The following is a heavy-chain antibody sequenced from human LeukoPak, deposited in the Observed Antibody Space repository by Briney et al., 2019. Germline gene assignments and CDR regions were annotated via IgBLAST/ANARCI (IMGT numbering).Heavy chain of an antibody. D-gene: IGHD3-22*01. CDR1: GFTFSSYS. J-gene: IGHJ6*03. V-gene: IGHV3-21*01. Sequence: GGSLRLSCAASGFTFSSYSMNWVRQAPGKGLEWVSSISSSSSYIYYADSVKGRFTISRDNAKNSLYLQMNSLRAEDTAVYYCAKGSKLVVITRDHYMAVWGKGTTVTISS. CDR3: AKGSKLVVITRDHYMAV. CDR2: ISSSSSYI.